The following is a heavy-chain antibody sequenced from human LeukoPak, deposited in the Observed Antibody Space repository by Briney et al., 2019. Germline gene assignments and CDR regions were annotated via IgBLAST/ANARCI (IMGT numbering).Heavy chain of an antibody. Sequence: GGSLRLSCAASGFTFSSYNMNWVRQAPGKGLEWVSSISSSGNYIYYADSLKGRFTISRDNAKNSLYLQMNSLRAEDTAVYYCARDSIAARAIPFDYYGMDVWGQGTMVTVSS. J-gene: IGHJ6*02. CDR1: GFTFSSYN. CDR3: ARDSIAARAIPFDYYGMDV. V-gene: IGHV3-21*04. CDR2: ISSSGNYI. D-gene: IGHD6-6*01.